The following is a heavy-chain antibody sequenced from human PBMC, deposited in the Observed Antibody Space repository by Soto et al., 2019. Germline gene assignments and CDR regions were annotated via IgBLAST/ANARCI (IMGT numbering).Heavy chain of an antibody. D-gene: IGHD5-12*01. CDR3: AGRRGYSGYAAPLH. CDR1: GFTFSSYW. V-gene: IGHV3-74*01. J-gene: IGHJ4*02. CDR2: INSDGSST. Sequence: EVQLVESGGGLVQPGGSLRLSCAASGFTFSSYWMHWVRQAPGKGLVWVSRINSDGSSTSYADSVKGRFTISRDNAKNTLYLQMNSLRPEDTAVYYCAGRRGYSGYAAPLHWGQGILVTVSS.